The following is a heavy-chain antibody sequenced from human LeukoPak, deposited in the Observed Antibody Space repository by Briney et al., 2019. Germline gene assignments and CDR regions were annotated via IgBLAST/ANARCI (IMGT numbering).Heavy chain of an antibody. CDR3: ARAITYGGYPFDY. D-gene: IGHD4-17*01. CDR2: INAGNGNT. CDR1: GYTFTSYA. V-gene: IGHV1-3*01. J-gene: IGHJ4*02. Sequence: EASVKVSCKASGYTFTSYAMHWVRQAPGQRLEWMGWINAGNGNTKYSQKFQGRVTITRDASASTAYVELSSLRSEDTAVYYCARAITYGGYPFDYWGQGTLVTVSS.